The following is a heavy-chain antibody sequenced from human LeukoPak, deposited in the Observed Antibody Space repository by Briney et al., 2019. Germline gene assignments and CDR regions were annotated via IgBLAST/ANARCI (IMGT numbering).Heavy chain of an antibody. V-gene: IGHV3-21*01. J-gene: IGHJ4*02. CDR3: ARGDSSGYYRPIDY. CDR2: ISSSSSYI. D-gene: IGHD3-22*01. Sequence: GGSLRLSCVASGFTFSSYSMNWVRQAPGKGLEWVSSISSSSSYIYYADSVKGRFTISRDNAKNSLYLQMNSLRAEDTAVYYCARGDSSGYYRPIDYWGQGALVTVSS. CDR1: GFTFSSYS.